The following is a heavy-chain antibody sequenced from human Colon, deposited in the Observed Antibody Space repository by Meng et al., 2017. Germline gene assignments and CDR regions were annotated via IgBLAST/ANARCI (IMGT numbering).Heavy chain of an antibody. J-gene: IGHJ4*02. V-gene: IGHV1-2*02. CDR3: ARSTPSLDY. D-gene: IGHD2-15*01. CDR1: GYTFSDCY. Sequence: GERLQSGREVNRPGASVKVSCKASGYTFSDCYIHWGRQAPGQGLEWMGWIVPNSGDTNYARKFQGRVTMTRDTSISTTYMELSRLTSDDTAVYYCARSTPSLDYWGQGTLVTVSS. CDR2: IVPNSGDT.